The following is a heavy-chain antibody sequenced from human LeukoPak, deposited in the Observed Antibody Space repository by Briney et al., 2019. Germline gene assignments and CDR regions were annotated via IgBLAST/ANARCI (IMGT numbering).Heavy chain of an antibody. V-gene: IGHV3-33*01. J-gene: IGHJ6*03. CDR1: GFTFSSYG. CDR3: ARDGIAAAGTPYYHYYYYMDV. D-gene: IGHD6-13*01. CDR2: IWYDGSNK. Sequence: GGSLRLSCAASGFTFSSYGMHWVRQAPGKGLEWVAVIWYDGSNKYYADSVKGRFTISRDNSKNTLYLQMNSLRAEDTAVYYCARDGIAAAGTPYYHYYYYMDVWGKGTTVTVSS.